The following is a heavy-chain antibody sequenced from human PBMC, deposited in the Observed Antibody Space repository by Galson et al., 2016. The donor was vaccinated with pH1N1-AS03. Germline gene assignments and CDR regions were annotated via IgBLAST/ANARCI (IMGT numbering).Heavy chain of an antibody. J-gene: IGHJ5*02. D-gene: IGHD3-22*01. CDR3: ARMDYNDDSGRNWFDP. Sequence: SVKVSCKASGYSFSGYDINWVRQATGQGLEWMGWMNPKSGNTDYAQKFQGRFSMTRDTSISTAYMELSSLRSEDTAIYYCARMDYNDDSGRNWFDPWGQGTLVTVSS. CDR2: MNPKSGNT. CDR1: GYSFSGYD. V-gene: IGHV1-8*01.